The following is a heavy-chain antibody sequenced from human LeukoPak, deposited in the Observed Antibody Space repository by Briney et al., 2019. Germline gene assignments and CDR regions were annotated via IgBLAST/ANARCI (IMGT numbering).Heavy chain of an antibody. CDR2: ISGSGGST. CDR3: AKDPSSGWYPDY. CDR1: GFTFSSYA. D-gene: IGHD6-19*01. J-gene: IGHJ4*02. Sequence: GGSLRLSCAASGFTFSSYAMSWVRHAPGKGLEWVSAISGSGGSTYYADSVKGRFTISRDNSKNTLYLQMNSLRAEDTAVYYCAKDPSSGWYPDYWGQGTLVAVSS. V-gene: IGHV3-23*01.